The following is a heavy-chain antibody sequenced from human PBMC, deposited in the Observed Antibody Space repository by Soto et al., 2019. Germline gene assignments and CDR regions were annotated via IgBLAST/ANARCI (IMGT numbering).Heavy chain of an antibody. V-gene: IGHV1-18*01. D-gene: IGHD3-22*01. CDR3: ARGTAVYYYDSSGYYRFDP. J-gene: IGHJ5*02. CDR2: ISAYNGNT. Sequence: GASVKVSCKASGYTFTSYGISWVRQAPGQGLEWMGWISAYNGNTNYAQKLQGRVTMTTDTSTSTAYMELRSLRSDDTAVYYCARGTAVYYYDSSGYYRFDPWGQGTLVTSPQ. CDR1: GYTFTSYG.